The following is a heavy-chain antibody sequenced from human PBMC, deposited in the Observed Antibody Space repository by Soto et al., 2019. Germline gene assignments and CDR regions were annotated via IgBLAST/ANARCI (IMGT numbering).Heavy chain of an antibody. CDR1: GGSISSSSYY. CDR2: IYYSGST. Sequence: SETLSHTCTVSGGSISSSSYYLGWIRQPPGKGLEWIGSIYYSGSTYYNPSLKSRVTISVDTSKNQFSLKLSSVTAADTAVYYCARHRRSRGSFDYWGQGTLVTVSS. CDR3: ARHRRSRGSFDY. J-gene: IGHJ4*02. V-gene: IGHV4-39*01. D-gene: IGHD3-16*01.